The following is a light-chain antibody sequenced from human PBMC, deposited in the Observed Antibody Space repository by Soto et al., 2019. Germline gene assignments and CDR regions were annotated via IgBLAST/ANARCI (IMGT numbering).Light chain of an antibody. CDR1: QSIKSW. J-gene: IGKJ1*01. CDR3: QKLNSYNRT. CDR2: AAS. V-gene: IGKV1-9*01. Sequence: DIQMTQSPSTLSASVGDRVTITCRASQSIKSWLAWYQQKPGKAPKLLIYAASTLEGGVPSRFSDSGYEKELNLTISRLQPEDFATYYCQKLNSYNRTFGQGTKVDIK.